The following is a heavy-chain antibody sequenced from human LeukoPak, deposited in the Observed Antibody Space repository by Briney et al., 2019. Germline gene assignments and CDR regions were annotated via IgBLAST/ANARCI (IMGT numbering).Heavy chain of an antibody. CDR2: IIPIFGTA. CDR3: ASAPHCSSTSCPDY. CDR1: GGTFSSYA. D-gene: IGHD2-2*01. V-gene: IGHV1-69*13. Sequence: SVKVSCKASGGTFSSYAISWVRQARGQGLEWMGGIIPIFGTANYAQKFQGRVTITADESTSTAYTELSSLRSEDTAVYYCASAPHCSSTSCPDYWGQGTLVTVSS. J-gene: IGHJ4*02.